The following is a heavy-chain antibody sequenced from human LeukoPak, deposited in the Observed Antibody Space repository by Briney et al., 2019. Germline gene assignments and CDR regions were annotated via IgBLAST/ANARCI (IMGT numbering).Heavy chain of an antibody. CDR1: GGSISSYY. D-gene: IGHD3-10*01. J-gene: IGHJ3*02. CDR2: IYYSGST. CDR3: AGRLLWFGEGAFDI. Sequence: SETLSLTCTVSGGSISSYYWSWIRQPPGKGLEWIGYIYYSGSTNYNPSLKSRVAISVDTSKNQFSLKLSSATAADTAVYYCAGRLLWFGEGAFDIWGQGTMVTVSS. V-gene: IGHV4-59*08.